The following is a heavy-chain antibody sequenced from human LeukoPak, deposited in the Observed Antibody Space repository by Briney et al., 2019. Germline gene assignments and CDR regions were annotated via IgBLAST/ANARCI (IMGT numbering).Heavy chain of an antibody. CDR3: ARESKVGGALQY. D-gene: IGHD1-26*01. CDR1: GFILRYYW. Sequence: GGSLRLSCAASGFILRYYWIQWVRQAPGKRLVWVSRINTDGGFTRYADSVQGRFIISRDTAKNTLFLQMNSLRAEDTAVYYCARESKVGGALQYCGQGILVTVSS. V-gene: IGHV3-74*01. CDR2: INTDGGFT. J-gene: IGHJ4*02.